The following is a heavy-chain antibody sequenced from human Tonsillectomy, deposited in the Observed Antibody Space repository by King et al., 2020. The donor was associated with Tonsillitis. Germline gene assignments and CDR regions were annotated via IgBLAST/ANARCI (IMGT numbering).Heavy chain of an antibody. V-gene: IGHV5-10-1*01. CDR2: IDPGDSYT. Sequence: QLVQSGAEVKKPGESLRISCKGSGYSFTSYYINWVRQMPGKGLEWMGRIDPGDSYTNYSPSFQGHVAISADKSISTAYLQWTSLKASDTAMYYCARHFYGGNPVTHWIDPWGQGTLVTVSS. CDR1: GYSFTSYY. J-gene: IGHJ5*02. CDR3: ARHFYGGNPVTHWIDP. D-gene: IGHD4-23*01.